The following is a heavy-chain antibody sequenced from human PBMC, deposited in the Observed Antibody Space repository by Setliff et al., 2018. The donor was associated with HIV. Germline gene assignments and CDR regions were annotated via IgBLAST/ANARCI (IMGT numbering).Heavy chain of an antibody. CDR1: GYSISSGYY. J-gene: IGHJ4*02. D-gene: IGHD3-3*01. Sequence: SETLSLTCAVSGYSISSGYYWGWIRQPPGKGLEWIGYIYYSGSTNYNPSLKSRVTISVDTSKNQFSLKLSSVTAADTAVYYCARVISSWSAYYIDYWGQGTLVTVSS. CDR3: ARVISSWSAYYIDY. CDR2: IYYSGST. V-gene: IGHV4-38-2*01.